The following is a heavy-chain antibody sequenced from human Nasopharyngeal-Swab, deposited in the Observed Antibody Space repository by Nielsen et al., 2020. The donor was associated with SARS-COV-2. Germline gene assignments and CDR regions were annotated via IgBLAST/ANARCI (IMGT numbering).Heavy chain of an antibody. D-gene: IGHD3-10*01. Sequence: GESLKISCAASGFTFSGSAMHWVRQASGKGLEWVGRIRSKANSYATAYAASVKGRFTISRDDSKNTAYLQMNSLKTEDTAVYYCAKDKPVRGRDYFDYWGQGTLVTVSS. V-gene: IGHV3-73*01. CDR2: IRSKANSYAT. J-gene: IGHJ4*02. CDR1: GFTFSGSA. CDR3: AKDKPVRGRDYFDY.